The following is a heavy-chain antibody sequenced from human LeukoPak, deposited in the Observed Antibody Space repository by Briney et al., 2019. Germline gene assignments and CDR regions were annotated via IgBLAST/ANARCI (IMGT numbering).Heavy chain of an antibody. CDR3: ARVGSGSYHDFDY. CDR2: ISSSSSYI. J-gene: IGHJ4*02. Sequence: GGSLRLSCAASGFTFSSYSMNWVRQAPGKGLEWVSSISSSSSYIYYADSVKGRFTISRDNAKNSLYLQMNSPRAEDTAVYYCARVGSGSYHDFDYWGQGTLVTVSS. CDR1: GFTFSSYS. V-gene: IGHV3-21*01. D-gene: IGHD1-26*01.